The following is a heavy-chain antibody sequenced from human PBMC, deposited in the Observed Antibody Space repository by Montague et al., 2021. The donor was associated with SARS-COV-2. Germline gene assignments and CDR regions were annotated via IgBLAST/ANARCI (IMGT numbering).Heavy chain of an antibody. CDR2: ISYDGSNT. V-gene: IGHV3-30*04. Sequence: SLRLSCAASGFTFSSYAMHGVRQAPGKGLEWVALISYDGSNTYYADSVKGRFTISRDNSKNTLYLQMNSLRAEDTAVYYCASDSVLIVATIGTLGFDYWGQGTLVTVSS. CDR3: ASDSVLIVATIGTLGFDY. D-gene: IGHD5-12*01. CDR1: GFTFSSYA. J-gene: IGHJ4*02.